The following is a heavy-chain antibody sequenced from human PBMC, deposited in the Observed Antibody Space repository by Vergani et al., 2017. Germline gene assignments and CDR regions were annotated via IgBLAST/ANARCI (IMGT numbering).Heavy chain of an antibody. D-gene: IGHD6-13*01. CDR1: GFTFSSYD. Sequence: EVQLVESGGGLVQPGGSLRLSCAASGFTFSSYDMHWVRQATGKGLEWVSAIGTAGDTYYPGSVKGRFTISRENAKNSLYLQMNSLRAGDTAVYYCARSLGSIAAAGTAGPNWFDPWGQGTLVTVSS. CDR2: IGTAGDT. J-gene: IGHJ5*02. CDR3: ARSLGSIAAAGTAGPNWFDP. V-gene: IGHV3-13*04.